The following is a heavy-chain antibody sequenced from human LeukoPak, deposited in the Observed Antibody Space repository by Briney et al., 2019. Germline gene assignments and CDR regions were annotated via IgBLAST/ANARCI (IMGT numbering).Heavy chain of an antibody. CDR1: GYTFTSYG. J-gene: IGHJ6*03. D-gene: IGHD5-24*01. CDR3: ARGDVEMATISYYYYYYMDV. Sequence: ASVKVSCKASGYTFTSYGISWVRQAPGQGLEWMGWISAYNGNTNYAQKLQGRVTMTTDTSTSTAYMELSSLRSEDTAVYYCARGDVEMATISYYYYYYMDVWGKGTTVTISS. CDR2: ISAYNGNT. V-gene: IGHV1-18*01.